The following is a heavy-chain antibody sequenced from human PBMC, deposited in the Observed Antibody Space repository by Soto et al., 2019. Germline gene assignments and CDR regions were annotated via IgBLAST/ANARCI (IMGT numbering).Heavy chain of an antibody. V-gene: IGHV4-59*12. D-gene: IGHD3-22*01. J-gene: IGHJ4*02. CDR3: ARTYDSNGYANEFDS. Sequence: QVVLQESGPGLVKPSATLSLTCSVSGRSITSYYWSWVRQPPGKGLEWIGYIYDNGITGQDPSLKSRVTMSADTSQNQFSLKLTSVTGADTAVYYCARTYDSNGYANEFDSWGQGILVTVTS. CDR2: IYDNGIT. CDR1: GRSITSYY.